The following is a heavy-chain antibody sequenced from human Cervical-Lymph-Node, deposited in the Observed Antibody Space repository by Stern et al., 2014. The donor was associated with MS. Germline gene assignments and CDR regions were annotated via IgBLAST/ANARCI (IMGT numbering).Heavy chain of an antibody. CDR2: LYPGDSDV. D-gene: IGHD5-12*01. J-gene: IGHJ4*02. V-gene: IGHV5-51*01. Sequence: EVQLVESGAETKKPGESLKISCQGSGDFFTNYWIAWVRQMPGKGLEWMGILYPGDSDVRSSPSFQGQVAISADRSISTAYLQWGSLKASDSAVYCARHFASGHSGHDWHFDLWGQGTRVIVSS. CDR1: GDFFTNYW. CDR3: ARHFASGHSGHDWHFDL.